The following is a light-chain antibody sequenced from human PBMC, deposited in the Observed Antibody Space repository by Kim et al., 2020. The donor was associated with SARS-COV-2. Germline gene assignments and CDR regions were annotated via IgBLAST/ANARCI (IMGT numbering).Light chain of an antibody. V-gene: IGLV3-21*04. CDR2: YDS. Sequence: SYELTQPPSVSVAPGKTARVSCGGNSIGSKSVHWYQQKSGQAPVLVISYDSDRPSGIPERFSGSNSGNTATLTINRVEAGDEADYYCQVWDSSSDHRVVFGGGTQLTVL. J-gene: IGLJ2*01. CDR1: SIGSKS. CDR3: QVWDSSSDHRVV.